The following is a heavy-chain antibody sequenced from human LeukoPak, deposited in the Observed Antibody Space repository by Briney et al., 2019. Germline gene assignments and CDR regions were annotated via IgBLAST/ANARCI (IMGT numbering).Heavy chain of an antibody. CDR1: GGSFSGYY. V-gene: IGHV4-34*01. J-gene: IGHJ4*02. CDR2: INHSGST. D-gene: IGHD3-22*01. CDR3: ARLTYYYDSSGYYRHIDY. Sequence: SETLSLTCAVYGGSFSGYYWSWIRQPPGKGLEWIGEINHSGSTYYNPSLKSRVTISVDTSKNQFSLKLSSVTAADTAVYYCARLTYYYDSSGYYRHIDYWGQGTLVTVSS.